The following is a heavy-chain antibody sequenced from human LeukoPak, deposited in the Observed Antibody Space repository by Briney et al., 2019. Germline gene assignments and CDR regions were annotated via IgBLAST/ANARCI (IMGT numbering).Heavy chain of an antibody. V-gene: IGHV4-61*09. CDR2: IYHSGST. Sequence: SQTLSLTCTVSGGSISSGSYYWSWIRQPAGKGLEWIGYIYHSGSTYYNPSLKSRVTISVDRSKNQFSLKLTSVTAADTAVYYCARQSFAPFQVGPETPIESWGQGTLVTVSS. D-gene: IGHD1-26*01. CDR3: ARQSFAPFQVGPETPIES. J-gene: IGHJ4*02. CDR1: GGSISSGSYY.